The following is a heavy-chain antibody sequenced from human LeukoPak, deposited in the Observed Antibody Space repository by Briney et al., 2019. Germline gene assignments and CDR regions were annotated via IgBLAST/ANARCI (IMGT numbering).Heavy chain of an antibody. J-gene: IGHJ4*02. V-gene: IGHV3-74*01. Sequence: GGSLRLSCAASGFTFSSHWMHWVRQAPGKGLVWVSRIASDGSSTTYADSVKGRFSISRDNAKNTLYLQMNSLRVEDTAVYYCARGRPHGNDYWGQGTLVAVSS. CDR3: ARGRPHGNDY. D-gene: IGHD4-23*01. CDR2: IASDGSST. CDR1: GFTFSSHW.